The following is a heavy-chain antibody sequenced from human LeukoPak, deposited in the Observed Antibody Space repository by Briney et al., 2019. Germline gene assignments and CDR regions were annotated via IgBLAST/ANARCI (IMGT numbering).Heavy chain of an antibody. CDR2: ISWNSGSI. Sequence: PGGSLRLSCAASGFTFDDYAMHWVRQAPEKVREWVSGISWNSGSIGYADSVKGRFTISRDNQKNFLYLKINTLRAADTALYYCAKAGIVVVPGAQGIYYSYYMDVWGKGTTVTVSS. D-gene: IGHD2-2*01. J-gene: IGHJ6*03. CDR3: AKAGIVVVPGAQGIYYSYYMDV. CDR1: GFTFDDYA. V-gene: IGHV3-9*01.